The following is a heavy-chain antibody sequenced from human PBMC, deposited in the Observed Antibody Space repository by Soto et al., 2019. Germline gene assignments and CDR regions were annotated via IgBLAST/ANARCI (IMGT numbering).Heavy chain of an antibody. CDR3: ARVRDLDAFDI. CDR1: GGSISSGGYS. CDR2: IYHSGST. J-gene: IGHJ3*02. D-gene: IGHD2-21*02. Sequence: SETLSLTCAVSGGSISSGGYSWSWIRQPPGKGLEWIGYIYHSGSTYYNPSLKSRVAISVDRSKNQFSLKLSSVTAADTAVYYCARVRDLDAFDIWGQGTMVIVSS. V-gene: IGHV4-30-2*01.